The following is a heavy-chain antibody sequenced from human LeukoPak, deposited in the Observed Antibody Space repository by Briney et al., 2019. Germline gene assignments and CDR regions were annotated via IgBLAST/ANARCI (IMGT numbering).Heavy chain of an antibody. CDR3: ARGSPIAAAGQNWFDP. CDR1: GFTFSSYG. Sequence: PGRSLRLSCAASGFTFSSYGMPWVRQAPGKGLEWVAVISYDGSNKYYADSVKGRFTISRDNSKNTLYLQMNSLRAEDTAVYYCARGSPIAAAGQNWFDPWGQGTLVTVSS. CDR2: ISYDGSNK. J-gene: IGHJ5*02. V-gene: IGHV3-30*03. D-gene: IGHD6-13*01.